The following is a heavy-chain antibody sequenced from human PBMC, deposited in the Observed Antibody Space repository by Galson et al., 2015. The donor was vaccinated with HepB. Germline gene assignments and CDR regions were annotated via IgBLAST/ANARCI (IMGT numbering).Heavy chain of an antibody. CDR2: ISSSSSTI. D-gene: IGHD2-21*02. V-gene: IGHV3-48*02. J-gene: IGHJ5*02. CDR3: ARGLAYCGGDCYSWFDP. Sequence: SLRLSCAASGFTFSSYAMSWVRQAPGKGLEWVSYISSSSSTIYYADSVKGRFTISRDNAKNSLYLQMNSLRDVDTAVYYCARGLAYCGGDCYSWFDPWGQGTLVTVSS. CDR1: GFTFSSYA.